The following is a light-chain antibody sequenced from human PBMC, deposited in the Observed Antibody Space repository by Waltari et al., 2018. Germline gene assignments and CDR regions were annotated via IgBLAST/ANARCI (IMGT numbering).Light chain of an antibody. J-gene: IGKJ2*01. Sequence: DIVLTQSPDSLAVSLGERATINCKSSQSVVFSSNNKNYLAWYQQKPGQPPKLLITWASTRESGVPDRFSGSGSETDFTLTISSLQAEDVAVYYCQQCYTFPYTFGQGTKPEIK. CDR3: QQCYTFPYT. CDR2: WAS. CDR1: QSVVFSSNNKNY. V-gene: IGKV4-1*01.